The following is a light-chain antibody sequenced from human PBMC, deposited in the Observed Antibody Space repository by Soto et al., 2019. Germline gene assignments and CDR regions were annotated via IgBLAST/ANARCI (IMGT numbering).Light chain of an antibody. J-gene: IGKJ1*01. V-gene: IGKV3-20*01. CDR1: QSVSSSY. Sequence: IVLTQSPGTLSLSPGERATLSCSASQSVSSSYLAWYQQKPAQAPRPLVDGASSRAIGIPDMFSGSGSGTDFTLTISRLGLEDFAVYYCQQYGSSPWTFGQGGKVDIK. CDR3: QQYGSSPWT. CDR2: GAS.